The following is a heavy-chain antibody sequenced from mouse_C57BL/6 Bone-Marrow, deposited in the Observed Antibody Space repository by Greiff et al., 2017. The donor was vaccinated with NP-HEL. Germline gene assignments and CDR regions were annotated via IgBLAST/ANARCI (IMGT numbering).Heavy chain of an antibody. V-gene: IGHV5-17*01. Sequence: EVQVVESGGGLVKPGGSLKLSCAASGFTFSDYGMHWVRQAPEKGLEWVAYISSGSSTIYYADTVTGRFTISRDNAKNTLFLQMTSLRSEDTAMYYCAIPKFITTVVDAMDYWGQGTSVTVSS. D-gene: IGHD1-1*01. J-gene: IGHJ4*01. CDR2: ISSGSSTI. CDR3: AIPKFITTVVDAMDY. CDR1: GFTFSDYG.